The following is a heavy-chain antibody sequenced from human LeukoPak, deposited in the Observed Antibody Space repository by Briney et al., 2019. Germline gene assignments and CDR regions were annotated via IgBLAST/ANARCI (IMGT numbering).Heavy chain of an antibody. J-gene: IGHJ4*02. Sequence: SETLSLTCTVSGASISSVGYYWSWIRQHPGKGLEWIGFISYTGSSYHNSSLQSRVLISRDTFKNQFSLKMNSVIVADTAMYYCARGDYWGRGTLVTVSS. CDR3: ARGDY. CDR2: ISYTGSS. V-gene: IGHV4-31*03. CDR1: GASISSVGYY.